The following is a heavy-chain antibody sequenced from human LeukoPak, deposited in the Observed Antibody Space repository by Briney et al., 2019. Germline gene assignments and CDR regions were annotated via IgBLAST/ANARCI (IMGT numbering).Heavy chain of an antibody. Sequence: GGSLRLSCAASGFTVSSNYMSWVRQAPGKGLEWVSVIYSGGSTYYADSVKGRFTISRDNSKNTLYLQMSSLRAEDTAVYYCARFRQQLVLDYWGQGTLVTVSS. CDR1: GFTVSSNY. CDR2: IYSGGST. CDR3: ARFRQQLVLDY. J-gene: IGHJ4*02. V-gene: IGHV3-53*01. D-gene: IGHD6-13*01.